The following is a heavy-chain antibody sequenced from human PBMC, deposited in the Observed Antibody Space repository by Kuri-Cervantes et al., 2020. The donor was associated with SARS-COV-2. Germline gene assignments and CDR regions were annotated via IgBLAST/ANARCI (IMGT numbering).Heavy chain of an antibody. CDR2: IYYSGST. D-gene: IGHD6-19*01. V-gene: IGHV4-59*01. J-gene: IGHJ4*02. CDR3: ARSEYYKYSSGWYFDY. Sequence: GSLRLSCTVSGGSISSYYWSWIRQPPGKGLEWIGYIYYSGSTNYNPSLKGRVTISVDTSKNQFSLKLSSVTAADTAVYYCARSEYYKYSSGWYFDYWGQGTLVTVSS. CDR1: GGSISSYY.